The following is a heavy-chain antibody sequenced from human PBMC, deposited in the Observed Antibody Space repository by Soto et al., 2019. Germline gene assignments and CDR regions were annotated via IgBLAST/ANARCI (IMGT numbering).Heavy chain of an antibody. V-gene: IGHV1-3*01. Sequence: ASVKVSCKASGYTFTSYAMHWVRQAPGQRLEWMGWMNPNSGNTKYAQKFQGRVTMTRNTSISTAYMELSSLRSEDTAVYYCARVGYDYIWGSYRSTYYFDYWGQGTLVTVS. D-gene: IGHD3-16*02. CDR3: ARVGYDYIWGSYRSTYYFDY. J-gene: IGHJ4*02. CDR2: MNPNSGNT. CDR1: GYTFTSYA.